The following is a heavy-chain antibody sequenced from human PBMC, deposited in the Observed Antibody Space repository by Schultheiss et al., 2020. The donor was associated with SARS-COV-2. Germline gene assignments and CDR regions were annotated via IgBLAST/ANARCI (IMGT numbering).Heavy chain of an antibody. V-gene: IGHV1-8*03. CDR2: MNPNSGNT. D-gene: IGHD2-21*01. CDR1: GYTFTSYD. J-gene: IGHJ3*02. CDR3: ARDPFSWGDGAFDI. Sequence: ASVKVSCKASGYTFTSYDINWVRQATGQGLEWMGWMNPNSGNTGYAQKFQGRVTITRNTSISTAYMELSSLRSEDTAVYYCARDPFSWGDGAFDIWGQGTMVTVSS.